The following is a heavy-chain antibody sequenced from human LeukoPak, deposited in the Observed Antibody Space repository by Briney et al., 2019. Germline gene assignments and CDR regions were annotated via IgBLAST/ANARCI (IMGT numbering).Heavy chain of an antibody. Sequence: PSETLSLTCTVSGGSISSSSYYWGWIRQPPGKGLEWIGSIYYSGSTYYNPSLKSRVTISVDTSKNQFSLKLSSVTAADTAVYYCARRTGGGLAFDIWGQGTMVTVSS. CDR1: GGSISSSSYY. D-gene: IGHD2-15*01. CDR2: IYYSGST. J-gene: IGHJ3*02. CDR3: ARRTGGGLAFDI. V-gene: IGHV4-39*01.